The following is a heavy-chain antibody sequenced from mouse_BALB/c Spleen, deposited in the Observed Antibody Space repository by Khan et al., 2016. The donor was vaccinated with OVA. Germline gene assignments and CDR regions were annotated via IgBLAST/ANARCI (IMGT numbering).Heavy chain of an antibody. CDR1: GYAFSSSW. CDR3: ARSDGNDYAWFAY. CDR2: IYTGDGDT. D-gene: IGHD2-2*01. J-gene: IGHJ3*01. V-gene: IGHV1-82*01. Sequence: VQLQQSGPELVKPGASVKISCKASGYAFSSSWMNWVKQRPGQGLEWIGRIYTGDGDTNYNGKFKGKATLTADKSSSTAYMQLSSLTSVDSAVYFCARSDGNDYAWFAYWGQGTLVTVSA.